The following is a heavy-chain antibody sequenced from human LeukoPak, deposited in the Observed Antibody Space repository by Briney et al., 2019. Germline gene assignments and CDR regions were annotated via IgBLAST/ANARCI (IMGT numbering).Heavy chain of an antibody. Sequence: GASVKVSCKAPGGTFSSYAISWVRQAPGQGLEWMGGIIPIFGTANYAQKFQGRVTITADESTSTAYMELSSLRSEDTAVYYCARDSSSSTWFDPWGQGTLVTVSS. J-gene: IGHJ5*02. CDR1: GGTFSSYA. D-gene: IGHD2-2*01. CDR2: IIPIFGTA. CDR3: ARDSSSSTWFDP. V-gene: IGHV1-69*01.